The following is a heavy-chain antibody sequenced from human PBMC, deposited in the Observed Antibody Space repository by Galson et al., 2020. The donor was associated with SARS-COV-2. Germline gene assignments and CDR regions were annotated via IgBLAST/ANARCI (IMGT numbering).Heavy chain of an antibody. V-gene: IGHV4-30-2*01. D-gene: IGHD3-22*01. CDR1: GVSVSSGGYS. J-gene: IGHJ4*02. CDR2: IFPNGSA. CDR3: ARGLGTNYYSLPFNF. Sequence: VGTSETLSLTCAVSGVSVSSGGYSWSWIRQPPGQGLEWLGFIFPNGSAIYNPSLNNRLSISVDGSNNQFSLRLSSVTAADTAVYFCARGLGTNYYSLPFNFWGQGTLVTVSS.